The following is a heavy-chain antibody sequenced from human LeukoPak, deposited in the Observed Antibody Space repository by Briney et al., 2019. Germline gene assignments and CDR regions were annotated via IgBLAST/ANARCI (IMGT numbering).Heavy chain of an antibody. V-gene: IGHV4-39*07. CDR1: GVSISSYY. CDR2: IYYSGST. Sequence: SETLSLTCTVSGVSISSYYWGWIRQPPGKGLEWIGSIYYSGSTYYNPSLKSRVTISVDTSKNQFSLKLSSVTAADTAVDYCARVSKLNDFWSGSTYYFDYWGQGTLVTVSS. J-gene: IGHJ4*02. D-gene: IGHD3-3*01. CDR3: ARVSKLNDFWSGSTYYFDY.